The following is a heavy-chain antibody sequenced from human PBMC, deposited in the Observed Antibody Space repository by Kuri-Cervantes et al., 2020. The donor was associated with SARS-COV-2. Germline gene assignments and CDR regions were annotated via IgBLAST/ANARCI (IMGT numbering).Heavy chain of an antibody. CDR1: GFTFSSYG. CDR2: IRYDGSNK. V-gene: IGHV3-30*02. Sequence: GESLKISCAASGFTFSSYGMHWVRQAPGKGLEWVAFIRYDGSNKYYADSVKGRFTISRDNSKNTLYLQMNSLRAEDTAVYYCAKDPQGCSTSCSYYYYYYMDVWGKGTTVTVSS. CDR3: AKDPQGCSTSCSYYYYYYMDV. J-gene: IGHJ6*03. D-gene: IGHD2-2*01.